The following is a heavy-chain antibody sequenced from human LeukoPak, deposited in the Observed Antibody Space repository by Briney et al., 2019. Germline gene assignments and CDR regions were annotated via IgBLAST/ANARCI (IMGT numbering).Heavy chain of an antibody. CDR2: ISAYNGNT. V-gene: IGHV1-18*01. CDR1: GYTFTSYG. D-gene: IGHD3-22*01. CDR3: ARVYDSSGYYLEFDY. Sequence: ASVKVSCKASGYTFTSYGISWVRQAPGQGLEWMGWISAYNGNTNFAQKFQGRVTMTRDTSISTAYMELSRLRSDDTAVYYCARVYDSSGYYLEFDYWGQGTLVTVSS. J-gene: IGHJ4*02.